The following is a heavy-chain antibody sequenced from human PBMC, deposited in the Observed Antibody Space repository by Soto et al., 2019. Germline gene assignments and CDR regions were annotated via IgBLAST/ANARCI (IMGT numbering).Heavy chain of an antibody. CDR3: ARDKSSSWYLGAFDI. Sequence: EVQLVESGGGLVQPGGSLRLSCAASGFTFSSYSMNWVRQAPGKGLEWVSYISSSSSTIYYADSVKGRFTISRDNAKNSLYLQMNSLRAEETAVYYCARDKSSSWYLGAFDIWGQGTMVTVSS. J-gene: IGHJ3*02. CDR1: GFTFSSYS. D-gene: IGHD6-13*01. CDR2: ISSSSSTI. V-gene: IGHV3-48*01.